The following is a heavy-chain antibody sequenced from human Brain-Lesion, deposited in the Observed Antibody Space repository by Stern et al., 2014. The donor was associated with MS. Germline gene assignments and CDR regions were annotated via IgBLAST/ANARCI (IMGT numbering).Heavy chain of an antibody. D-gene: IGHD1-26*01. CDR2: FDPDDGET. Sequence: VQLVQSGAEVKKPGASVKVSCKVSGYTLTDLSMHWVRQAPRKGLEWMGGFDPDDGETIYAQKIQGRVTMTEDTSTDTAYLELSSLRSEDTAVYYCATLSPGAGGNYYRHFDYWGQGTPVTVSS. CDR1: GYTLTDLS. J-gene: IGHJ4*02. CDR3: ATLSPGAGGNYYRHFDY. V-gene: IGHV1-24*01.